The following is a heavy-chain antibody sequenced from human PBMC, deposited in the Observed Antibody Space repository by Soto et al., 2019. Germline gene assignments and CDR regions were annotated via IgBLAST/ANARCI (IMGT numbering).Heavy chain of an antibody. J-gene: IGHJ3*02. V-gene: IGHV1-18*01. CDR2: ISAYNGNT. CDR3: AIMWFGELPPCRRRDAFDI. CDR1: GYTFTSYG. D-gene: IGHD3-10*01. Sequence: ASVKVSCKASGYTFTSYGISWVRQAPGQGLEWMGWISAYNGNTNYAQKLQGRVTMTTDTSTSTAYMELRSLRSDDTAVYYCAIMWFGELPPCRRRDAFDIWGQGTLVTVSS.